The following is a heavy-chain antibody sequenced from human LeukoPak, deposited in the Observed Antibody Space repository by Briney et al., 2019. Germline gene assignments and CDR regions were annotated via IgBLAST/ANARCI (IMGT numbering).Heavy chain of an antibody. CDR1: GFTFSDYY. CDR3: ARGIDYYDSSGYYH. J-gene: IGHJ5*02. V-gene: IGHV3-11*01. CDR2: ISSSGSTI. D-gene: IGHD3-22*01. Sequence: GGSLRLSCAAPGFTFSDYYMSWIRQAPGKGLEWVSYISSSGSTIYYADSVKGRFTISRDNAKNSLYLQMNSLRAEDTAVYYCARGIDYYDSSGYYHWGQGTLVTVSS.